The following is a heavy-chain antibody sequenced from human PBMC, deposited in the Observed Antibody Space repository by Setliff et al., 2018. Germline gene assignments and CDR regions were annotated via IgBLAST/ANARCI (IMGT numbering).Heavy chain of an antibody. Sequence: GGSLRLSCMASGFTFSDYYMSWIRQAPGEGLEWVGRIKRESDGGTTDYAAPVKGRFTISRDDSKNTLYLQMNSLKTEDTAVYYCISLWLGYYGLDVWGQGTTVTVSS. CDR1: GFTFSDYY. CDR3: ISLWLGYYGLDV. D-gene: IGHD5-18*01. V-gene: IGHV3-15*01. J-gene: IGHJ6*02. CDR2: IKRESDGGTT.